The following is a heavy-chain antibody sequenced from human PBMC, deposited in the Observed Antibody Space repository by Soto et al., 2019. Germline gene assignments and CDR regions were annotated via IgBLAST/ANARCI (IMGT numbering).Heavy chain of an antibody. D-gene: IGHD1-7*01. CDR2: IIPIVGTA. CDR1: GGTFSSYA. J-gene: IGHJ6*02. V-gene: IGHV1-69*12. Sequence: QVPLVQSGAEVKKPGSSVKVSCKASGGTFSSYAISWVRQAPGQGLEWMGGIIPIVGTANYAQKVQGRVTITADESTSTDYMELSSLRSEDTAVYYCASQMGVTGTYEQYYGMDVWGQGTTVTVSS. CDR3: ASQMGVTGTYEQYYGMDV.